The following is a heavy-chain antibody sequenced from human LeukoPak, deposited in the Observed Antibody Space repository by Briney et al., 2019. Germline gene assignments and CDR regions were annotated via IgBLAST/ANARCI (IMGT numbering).Heavy chain of an antibody. V-gene: IGHV4-59*08. CDR1: GDSISNYY. CDR3: ARHRYSSAWSVVDY. CDR2: IFYSGST. J-gene: IGHJ4*02. D-gene: IGHD6-19*01. Sequence: SETLSLTCTVSGDSISNYYWSWIRQPPGKGLDWIGYIFYSGSTNYNPSLKSRVTISVDTSKNQFSLKLTAVTAADTAVYYCARHRYSSAWSVVDYWGQGTLVTVSS.